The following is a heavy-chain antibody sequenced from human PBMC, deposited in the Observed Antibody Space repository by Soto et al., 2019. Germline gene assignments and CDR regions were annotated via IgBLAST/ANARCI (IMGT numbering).Heavy chain of an antibody. Sequence: QVQLQESGPGLVKPSQTLSLTCTVSGGSISSGGYYWSWIRQHPGKGLEWIGYIYYSGSTYYNPSRTGLVTISVDTSKNQFSLKLSSVTAADTAVYYCARVCGGDCHYGMDVWGQGTTVTVSS. CDR1: GGSISSGGYY. CDR2: IYYSGST. J-gene: IGHJ6*02. V-gene: IGHV4-31*01. D-gene: IGHD2-21*02. CDR3: ARVCGGDCHYGMDV.